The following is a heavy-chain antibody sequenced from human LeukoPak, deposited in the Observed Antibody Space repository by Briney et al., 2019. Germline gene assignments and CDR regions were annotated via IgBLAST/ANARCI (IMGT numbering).Heavy chain of an antibody. CDR2: IYYSGST. V-gene: IGHV4-39*01. J-gene: IGHJ5*02. CDR1: GGSISSSSSH. Sequence: SETLSLTCTVSGGSISSSSSHWGWIRQPPGKGLEWIGSIYYSGSTYYNPSLKSRVTISVDTSKNQFSLKLSSVTAEDTAVYYCARHIYSGSYSWYDPWGGGPLITVSS. D-gene: IGHD1-26*01. CDR3: ARHIYSGSYSWYDP.